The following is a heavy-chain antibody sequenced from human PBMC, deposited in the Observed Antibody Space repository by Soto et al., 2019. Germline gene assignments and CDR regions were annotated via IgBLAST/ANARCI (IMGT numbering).Heavy chain of an antibody. J-gene: IGHJ3*02. D-gene: IGHD4-17*01. CDR3: ARGGGVYGDSDAFDI. Sequence: SETLSLTCAVSGGSISSSNCWSWVRQPPGKGLEWIGEIYHSGSTNYNPSLKSRVTISVDKSKNQFSLKLSSVTAADTAVYYCARGGGVYGDSDAFDIWGQGTMVTVSS. CDR1: GGSISSSNC. V-gene: IGHV4-4*02. CDR2: IYHSGST.